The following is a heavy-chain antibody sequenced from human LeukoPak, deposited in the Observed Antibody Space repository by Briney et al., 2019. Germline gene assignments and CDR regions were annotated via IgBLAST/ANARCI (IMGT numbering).Heavy chain of an antibody. CDR3: ASMTYYDILTGYYIPPDPPANRDFDAFDI. D-gene: IGHD3-9*01. CDR1: GGSVSSGSYQ. Sequence: TSETLSLTCTVSGGSVSSGSYQWSWIRQPAGKGLEWIGRIYTSGSTNYDPSLESRVIISMDTSKNQFSLRLNSVTAADTAVYYCASMTYYDILTGYYIPPDPPANRDFDAFDIWGQGTMVTVSS. V-gene: IGHV4-61*02. J-gene: IGHJ3*02. CDR2: IYTSGST.